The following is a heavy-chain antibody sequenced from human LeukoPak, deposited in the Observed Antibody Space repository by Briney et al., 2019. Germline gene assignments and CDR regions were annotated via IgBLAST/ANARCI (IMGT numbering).Heavy chain of an antibody. V-gene: IGHV4-34*01. D-gene: IGHD3-10*01. CDR1: GGSFSGYF. CDR2: INDSGAI. J-gene: IGHJ4*02. Sequence: PSETLSLTCAVYGGSFSGYFWTWIRQPPGKGLEWIAEINDSGAINYNPSLKSRVSIPVDTAKNQFSLKVNSVTAADTAVYYSARRGSGSLNVQSNFDYWGQGTLVTVSS. CDR3: ARRGSGSLNVQSNFDY.